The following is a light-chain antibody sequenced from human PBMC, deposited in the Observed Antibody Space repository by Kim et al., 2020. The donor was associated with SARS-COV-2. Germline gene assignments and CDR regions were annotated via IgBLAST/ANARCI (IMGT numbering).Light chain of an antibody. CDR2: DVD. V-gene: IGLV2-14*03. Sequence: GQSITISCTGTSSDIGSYDYVSWFQHHPEKAPELLIYDVDQRPSGVSLRFSGSKSGDTASLTISGLQAEDEATYHCLSYTSNSTLVFGGGTKVTVL. CDR3: LSYTSNSTLV. CDR1: SSDIGSYDY. J-gene: IGLJ3*02.